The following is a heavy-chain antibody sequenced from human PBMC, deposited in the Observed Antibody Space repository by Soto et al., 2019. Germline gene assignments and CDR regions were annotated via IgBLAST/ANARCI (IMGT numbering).Heavy chain of an antibody. CDR1: GGSFSGYY. V-gene: IGHV4-34*01. CDR2: INHSGST. CDR3: ARGGYCSSTSCYVRYFDY. Sequence: SETLSLTCAVYGGSFSGYYWSWIRQPPGKGLEWIGEINHSGSTNYNPSLKSRVTISVDTSKNQFSLKLSSVTAADTAVYYCARGGYCSSTSCYVRYFDYWGQGTLVTVSS. D-gene: IGHD2-2*01. J-gene: IGHJ4*02.